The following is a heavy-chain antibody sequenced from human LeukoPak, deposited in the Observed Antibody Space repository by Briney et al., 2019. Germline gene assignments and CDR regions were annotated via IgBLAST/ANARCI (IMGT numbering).Heavy chain of an antibody. Sequence: SETLSLTCTVSGGSISSYYWSWIRQHPGKGLEWIGYIYYSGSTYYNPSLKSRVTISVDTSKNQFSLKLSSVTAADTAVYYCARAKGYCSGGSCYLHYYGMDVWGQGTTVTVSS. CDR2: IYYSGST. CDR3: ARAKGYCSGGSCYLHYYGMDV. D-gene: IGHD2-15*01. CDR1: GGSISSYY. V-gene: IGHV4-59*06. J-gene: IGHJ6*02.